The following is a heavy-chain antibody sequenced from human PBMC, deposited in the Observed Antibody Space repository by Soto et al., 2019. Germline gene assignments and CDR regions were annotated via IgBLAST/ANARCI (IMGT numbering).Heavy chain of an antibody. J-gene: IGHJ4*02. CDR3: AKVGLHDFWSGYYRDY. V-gene: IGHV3-23*01. Sequence: PGGSLRLSCAAPGFTFSSYAMSWVRQAPGKGLEWVSAISGSGGSTYYADSVKGRFTISRDNSKNTLYLQMNSLRAEDTAVYYCAKVGLHDFWSGYYRDYWGQGTLVTVSS. D-gene: IGHD3-3*01. CDR1: GFTFSSYA. CDR2: ISGSGGST.